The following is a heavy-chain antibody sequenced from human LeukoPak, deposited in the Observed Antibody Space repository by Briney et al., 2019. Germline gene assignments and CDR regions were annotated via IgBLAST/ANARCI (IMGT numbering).Heavy chain of an antibody. CDR2: ISSSSSYI. CDR3: ARILEGYHYYMDV. Sequence: GGSLRLSCAASGFTFSSYSMNWVRQAPGKGLEWVSSISSSSSYIYYADSVKGRFTISRDNAKNSLYLQMNSLRAEDTAVYYCARILEGYHYYMDVWGKGTTVTVSS. V-gene: IGHV3-21*01. J-gene: IGHJ6*03. CDR1: GFTFSSYS.